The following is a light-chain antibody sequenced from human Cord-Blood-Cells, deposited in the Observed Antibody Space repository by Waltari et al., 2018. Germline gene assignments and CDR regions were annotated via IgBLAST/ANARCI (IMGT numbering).Light chain of an antibody. CDR2: DAS. CDR3: QQFNSYPMATFT. CDR1: QGISSA. J-gene: IGKJ3*01. V-gene: IGKV1-13*02. Sequence: AIQLTQSPSSLSASVGDRVTITCRASQGISSALAWYQQKPGKAPKLLIYDASSLESGVPSMLSGSGSGTDFTLTISSLQPEEFATYYCQQFNSYPMATFTFGPGTKVDIK.